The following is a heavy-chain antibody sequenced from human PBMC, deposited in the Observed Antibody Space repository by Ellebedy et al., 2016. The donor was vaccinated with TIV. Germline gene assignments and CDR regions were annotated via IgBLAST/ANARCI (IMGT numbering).Heavy chain of an antibody. D-gene: IGHD5-12*01. J-gene: IGHJ5*02. CDR2: INPDSGGT. V-gene: IGHV1-2*02. CDR3: ARTYGGYGSVPWDWFDP. Sequence: AASVKVSCKASGYTFTGYYMHWVRQAPGQGLEWMGWINPDSGGTNYAQKFQGRVTMTRDTSISTAYMELSRIRSDDTAVYFCARTYGGYGSVPWDWFDPWGQGTLVTVSS. CDR1: GYTFTGYY.